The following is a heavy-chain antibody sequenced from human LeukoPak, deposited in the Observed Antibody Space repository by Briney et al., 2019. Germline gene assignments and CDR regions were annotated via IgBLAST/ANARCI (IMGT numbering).Heavy chain of an antibody. Sequence: PSETLSLTCTGSGGSISSYYWSWIRQPPGKGLEWIGYIYYSGSTNYSPSLKSRVTISVDTSKNQFSLKLSSVTAADTAVYYCARDTGIAAAEAFDIWGQGTMVTVSS. CDR1: GGSISSYY. V-gene: IGHV4-59*12. CDR3: ARDTGIAAAEAFDI. CDR2: IYYSGST. J-gene: IGHJ3*02. D-gene: IGHD6-13*01.